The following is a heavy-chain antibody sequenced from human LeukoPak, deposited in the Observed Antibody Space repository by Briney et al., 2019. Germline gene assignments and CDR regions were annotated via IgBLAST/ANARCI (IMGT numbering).Heavy chain of an antibody. J-gene: IGHJ6*02. Sequence: GASVKFSCKASGYTFTSYGISWVRQATGQGLEWIGWMNPNSGNTGYAQKFQGRVTMTRNTSISTAYMELSSLRSEDTAVYYCARSAGNYYYYYGMDVWGQGTTVTVSS. D-gene: IGHD6-25*01. CDR2: MNPNSGNT. CDR1: GYTFTSYG. CDR3: ARSAGNYYYYYGMDV. V-gene: IGHV1-8*02.